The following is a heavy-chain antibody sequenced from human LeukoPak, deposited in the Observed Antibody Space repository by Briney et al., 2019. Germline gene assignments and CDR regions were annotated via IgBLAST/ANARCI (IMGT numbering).Heavy chain of an antibody. Sequence: SETLSLTCTVSGGSISSSSYYWGWIRQPPGKGLEWIGSIYYSGSTYYNPSLKSRVTISVDTSKNQFSLKLSSVTAADTAVYYCARIHMTTTDYYYYYYMDVWGKGTTVTVSS. CDR1: GGSISSSSYY. J-gene: IGHJ6*03. CDR2: IYYSGST. CDR3: ARIHMTTTDYYYYYYMDV. D-gene: IGHD4-17*01. V-gene: IGHV4-39*01.